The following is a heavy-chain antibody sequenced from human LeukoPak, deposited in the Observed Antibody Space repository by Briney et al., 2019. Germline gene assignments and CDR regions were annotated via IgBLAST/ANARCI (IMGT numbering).Heavy chain of an antibody. CDR2: INPSGGST. CDR3: ARGDSASYDY. J-gene: IGHJ4*02. D-gene: IGHD1-26*01. V-gene: IGHV1-46*01. Sequence: ASVTVSCKASGYTFTIYYMHLGRQPPAPGLERKGIINPSGGSTSHAQKSQSRVSMTRDTSTSTVYMELSSLRSEDTAVYYCARGDSASYDYWGQGTLVTVSS. CDR1: GYTFTIYY.